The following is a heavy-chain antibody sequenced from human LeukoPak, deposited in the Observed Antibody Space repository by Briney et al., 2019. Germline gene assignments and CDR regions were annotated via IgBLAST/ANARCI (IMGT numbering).Heavy chain of an antibody. CDR3: ARDRRKLTSSYYYYYNMGV. CDR1: GYTFTAYY. J-gene: IGHJ6*02. Sequence: ASVKVSCKTSGYTFTAYYMHWVRQAPGQGLEWMGWINPNSGGTNYAQNFQGRVTMTRDTSITTAYMELSRLKSDDTALYYCARDRRKLTSSYYYYYNMGVWGQGTTVTVSS. CDR2: INPNSGGT. V-gene: IGHV1-2*02. D-gene: IGHD1-7*01.